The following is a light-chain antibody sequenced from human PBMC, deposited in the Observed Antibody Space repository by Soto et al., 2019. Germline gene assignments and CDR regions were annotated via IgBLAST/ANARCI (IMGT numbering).Light chain of an antibody. Sequence: DIVATHYLDSLPVSLGESATTSCEARVSVLNSSHNKNYLAWYQQKPGQPPKLLIFWASTRESGVPDRFSGSGSGTEFTLPINSLQTEDVAVYYCQQYYSAPITFGQGTRLEIK. CDR2: WAS. J-gene: IGKJ5*01. CDR1: VSVLNSSHNKNY. CDR3: QQYYSAPIT. V-gene: IGKV4-1*01.